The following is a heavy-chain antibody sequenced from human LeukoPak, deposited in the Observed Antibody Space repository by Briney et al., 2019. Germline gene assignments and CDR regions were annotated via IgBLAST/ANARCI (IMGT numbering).Heavy chain of an antibody. D-gene: IGHD1-26*01. V-gene: IGHV1-46*01. J-gene: IGHJ5*02. Sequence: ASVKVSCKVSGYTFTRYYMHWVRQAPGQGLEWMGIINPSGGSTSYAQKFQGRVTMTRDMSTSTDYMELISLRSEDTAVYYCARDNSVGDTAWWFDPWGQGTLVTVSS. CDR2: INPSGGST. CDR3: ARDNSVGDTAWWFDP. CDR1: GYTFTRYY.